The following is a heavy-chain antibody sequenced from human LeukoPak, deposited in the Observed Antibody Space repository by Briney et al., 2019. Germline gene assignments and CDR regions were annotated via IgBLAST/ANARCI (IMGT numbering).Heavy chain of an antibody. Sequence: ASVKVSCKASGYTFTCYYMHWVRQAPGQGLEWMGWINPNSGGTNYAQKFQGRVSMTRDTSISTAYMELSRLRSDDTAVYYCARGWTRPPQDFDYWGQGTLVTVSS. CDR3: ARGWTRPPQDFDY. CDR2: INPNSGGT. CDR1: GYTFTCYY. J-gene: IGHJ4*02. V-gene: IGHV1-2*02. D-gene: IGHD3/OR15-3a*01.